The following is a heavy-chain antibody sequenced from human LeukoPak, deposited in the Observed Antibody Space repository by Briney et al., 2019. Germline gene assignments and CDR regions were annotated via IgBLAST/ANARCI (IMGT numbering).Heavy chain of an antibody. CDR1: GYTFTSYG. V-gene: IGHV1-18*01. CDR3: ARADPIAVVEAVHFYY. D-gene: IGHD2-21*01. CDR2: ISAYNGNT. J-gene: IGHJ4*02. Sequence: VASVKVSCKASGYTFTSYGISWVRQAPGQGLEWMGWISAYNGNTNYAQKLQGRVTMTTDTSTSTAYMELRSLRSDDTAVYYCARADPIAVVEAVHFYYWGQGTLVTVSS.